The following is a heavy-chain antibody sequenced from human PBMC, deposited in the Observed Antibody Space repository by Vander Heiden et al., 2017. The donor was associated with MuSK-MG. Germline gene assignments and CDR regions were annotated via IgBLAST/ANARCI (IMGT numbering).Heavy chain of an antibody. CDR3: AKAPEEAIFGVVIIHWYFDL. J-gene: IGHJ2*01. V-gene: IGHV3-23*01. CDR2: ISGSGGST. CDR1: GFTFSSYA. D-gene: IGHD3-3*01. Sequence: EVQLLESGGGLVQPGGSLRLSCAASGFTFSSYAMSWVRQAQGKGLEWVSAISGSGGSTYYADSVKGRFTISRDNSKNTLYLQMNSLRAEDTAVYYCAKAPEEAIFGVVIIHWYFDLWGRGTLVTVSS.